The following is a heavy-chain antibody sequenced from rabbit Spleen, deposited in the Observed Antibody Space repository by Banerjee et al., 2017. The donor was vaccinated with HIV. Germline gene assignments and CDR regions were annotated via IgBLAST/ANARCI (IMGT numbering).Heavy chain of an antibody. J-gene: IGHJ4*01. Sequence: QSLEESGGDLVKPGASLTLTCTASGFSFSSNDYMCWVRQAPGKGLEWISCINAVTGKAVYASWAKGRFTFSKTSSTTVTLQMTSLTAADTATYFCARDLVAVIGWNFNLWGPGTLVTVS. CDR1: GFSFSSNDY. D-gene: IGHD1-1*01. CDR3: ARDLVAVIGWNFNL. V-gene: IGHV1S40*01. CDR2: INAVTGKA.